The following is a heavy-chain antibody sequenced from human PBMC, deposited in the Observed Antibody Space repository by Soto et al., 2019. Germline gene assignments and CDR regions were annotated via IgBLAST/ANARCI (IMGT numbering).Heavy chain of an antibody. V-gene: IGHV4-30-2*01. CDR3: AQWGYSGYDLTFDH. J-gene: IGHJ4*01. Sequence: SETLSLTCAVSGASISSGNHSWSWIRQPTGKGLEWIGGIYHSGSTYYNPSLKRRVTISVDRSKTQFPLILNSMTAAATAEYFRAQWGYSGYDLTFDHWGHGTRVTVSS. D-gene: IGHD5-12*01. CDR1: GASISSGNHS. CDR2: IYHSGST.